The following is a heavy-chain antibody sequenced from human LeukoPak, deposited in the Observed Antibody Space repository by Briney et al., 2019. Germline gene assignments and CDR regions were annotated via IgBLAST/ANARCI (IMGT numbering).Heavy chain of an antibody. CDR1: GYTFTSYG. J-gene: IGHJ4*02. Sequence: ASVKVSCKASGYTFTSYGISWVRQAPGQGLEWMGWISAYNGNTNYAQKLQGRVTMTTDTSTSTAYMELRSLRSDDTAVYYCARASPLGYCSGGSCYGPDYWGQGTLVTVSS. V-gene: IGHV1-18*01. D-gene: IGHD2-15*01. CDR2: ISAYNGNT. CDR3: ARASPLGYCSGGSCYGPDY.